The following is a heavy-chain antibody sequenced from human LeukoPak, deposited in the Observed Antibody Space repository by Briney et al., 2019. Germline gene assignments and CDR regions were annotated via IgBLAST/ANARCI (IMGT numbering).Heavy chain of an antibody. Sequence: GGSLRLSCVASGFTFNTYTMNWVRQAPGKGLEWVSSISSSSSYIYYADSVKGRFTVSRDNAKNSLYLQMNSLRAEDTAVYYCARALVVAAQPFDYWGQGTLVTVSS. V-gene: IGHV3-21*01. CDR3: ARALVVAAQPFDY. CDR1: GFTFNTYT. D-gene: IGHD2-15*01. CDR2: ISSSSSYI. J-gene: IGHJ4*02.